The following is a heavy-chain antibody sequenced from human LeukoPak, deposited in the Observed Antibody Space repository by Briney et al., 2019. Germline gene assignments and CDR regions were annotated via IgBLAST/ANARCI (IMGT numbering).Heavy chain of an antibody. CDR2: IYYSGST. Sequence: SETLSLTCTVSGGSISSYYWGWIRQTPGKGLEWIGSIYYSGSTYYNPSLKSRVTISVDTSKNQFSLKLSSVTAADTAVYYCARGAAAGFSFDYWGQGTLVTVSS. CDR1: GGSISSYY. J-gene: IGHJ4*02. V-gene: IGHV4-39*01. CDR3: ARGAAAGFSFDY. D-gene: IGHD6-13*01.